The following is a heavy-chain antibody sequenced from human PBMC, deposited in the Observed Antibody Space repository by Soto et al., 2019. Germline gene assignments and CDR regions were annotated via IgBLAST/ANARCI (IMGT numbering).Heavy chain of an antibody. J-gene: IGHJ4*02. V-gene: IGHV1-18*01. CDR2: ISAYNGYT. D-gene: IGHD3-22*01. CDR1: GYTFTSYG. Sequence: ASVKVSCKASGYTFTSYGISWVRQAPGQGLEWMGWISAYNGYTNYAQKLQGRVTMTTDTSTSTAYMELGSLRSDDTAVYYCARDFDSSGYYYRGNDYWGQGTLVTVSS. CDR3: ARDFDSSGYYYRGNDY.